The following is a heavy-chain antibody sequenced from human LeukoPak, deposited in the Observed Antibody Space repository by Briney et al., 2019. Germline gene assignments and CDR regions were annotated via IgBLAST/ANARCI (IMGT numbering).Heavy chain of an antibody. J-gene: IGHJ6*04. CDR1: GYTFTGYY. D-gene: IGHD2-21*01. V-gene: IGHV1-2*04. CDR2: INPNSGGT. CDR3: ARDMGEEYYGMDV. Sequence: ASVKVSCKASGYTFTGYYMHWVRQAPGQGLEWMGWINPNSGGTNYAQKFQGWVTMTRDTSISTAYMELSRLRSDDTAVYYCARDMGEEYYGMDVWGKGTTVTVSS.